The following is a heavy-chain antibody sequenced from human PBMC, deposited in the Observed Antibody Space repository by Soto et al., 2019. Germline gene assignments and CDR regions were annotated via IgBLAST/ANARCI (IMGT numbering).Heavy chain of an antibody. CDR2: IKSKTDGGTT. D-gene: IGHD3-10*01. V-gene: IGHV3-15*01. Sequence: GGSLRLSCAASGFTFSNAWMSWVRQAPGKGLEWVGHIKSKTDGGTTDYAAPVKGRFTISRDDSKNTLYLQMNSLKTEDTAVYYCTTGVGGSGSYYKGEYYYYYYGMDVWGQGTTVTVSS. J-gene: IGHJ6*02. CDR1: GFTFSNAW. CDR3: TTGVGGSGSYYKGEYYYYYYGMDV.